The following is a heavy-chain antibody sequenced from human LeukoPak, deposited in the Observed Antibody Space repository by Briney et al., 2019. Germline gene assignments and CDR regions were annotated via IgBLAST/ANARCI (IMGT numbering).Heavy chain of an antibody. D-gene: IGHD2-2*01. CDR3: AGRGVVVPAARDAFDI. J-gene: IGHJ3*02. V-gene: IGHV3-21*01. Sequence: PGGSLRLSCAASGFTFSSYSMNWVRQAPGKGLVWVSSISSSSSYIYYADSVKGRFTISRDNAKNSLYLQMNSLRAEDTAVYYCAGRGVVVPAARDAFDIWGQGTMVTVSS. CDR2: ISSSSSYI. CDR1: GFTFSSYS.